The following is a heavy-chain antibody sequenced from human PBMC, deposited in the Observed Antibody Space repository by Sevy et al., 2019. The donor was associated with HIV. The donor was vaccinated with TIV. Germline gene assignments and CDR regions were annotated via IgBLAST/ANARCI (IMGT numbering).Heavy chain of an antibody. Sequence: SETLSLTCIVSGGSIRDYYWSWIQQSPGKGLEWLGWIYYTGSANYNPSLMSRITLLIDTPRNEFSLKLSSVTAADTAVYFWSRDGRLREGAVFADCGGFENYGLDIWGQGTTVTVSS. CDR1: GGSIRDYY. V-gene: IGHV4-59*01. D-gene: IGHD2-21*02. CDR3: SRDGRLREGAVFADCGGFENYGLDI. J-gene: IGHJ6*02. CDR2: IYYTGSA.